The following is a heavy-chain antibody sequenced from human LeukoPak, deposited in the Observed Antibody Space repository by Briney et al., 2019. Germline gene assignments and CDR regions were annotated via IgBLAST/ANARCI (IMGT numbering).Heavy chain of an antibody. CDR3: AKVVRSSWYYFDY. V-gene: IGHV3-30*18. Sequence: GRSLRLSCAASGFTFSSYGMHWVRQAPGKGLEWVAVISYDGSNKYYADSVKGRFTISRDNSKNTLYLQMNSLRAEDTAVYYCAKVVRSSWYYFDYWGQGTLATVSS. CDR1: GFTFSSYG. J-gene: IGHJ4*02. D-gene: IGHD6-13*01. CDR2: ISYDGSNK.